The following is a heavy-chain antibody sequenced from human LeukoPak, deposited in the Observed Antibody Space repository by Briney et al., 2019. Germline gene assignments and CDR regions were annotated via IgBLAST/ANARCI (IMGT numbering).Heavy chain of an antibody. V-gene: IGHV1-69*06. D-gene: IGHD3-22*01. J-gene: IGHJ4*02. Sequence: HWASVKVSCKASGYTFTGYYMHWVRQAPGQGLEWMGGIIPIFGTANYAHKFQGRVTITADKSTSTAYMELSSLRSEDTAVYYCAREEIYDSSGYYWAYFDYWGQGTLVTVSS. CDR1: GYTFTGYY. CDR3: AREEIYDSSGYYWAYFDY. CDR2: IIPIFGTA.